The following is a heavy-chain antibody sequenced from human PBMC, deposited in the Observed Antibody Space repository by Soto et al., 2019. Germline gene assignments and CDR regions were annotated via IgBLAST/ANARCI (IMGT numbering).Heavy chain of an antibody. J-gene: IGHJ4*02. CDR1: GFTFTTFG. CDR2: IGANGGST. D-gene: IGHD3-16*01. CDR3: AKRQRGEGFAVDF. Sequence: GGSLRLSCVASGFTFTTFGMSWVRQAPGKGLEWVSGIGANGGSTYYADSVKGRFTISRDNSKNTLYLQLNSLSVEDTALYYCAKRQRGEGFAVDFWGRGTLVTVSS. V-gene: IGHV3-23*01.